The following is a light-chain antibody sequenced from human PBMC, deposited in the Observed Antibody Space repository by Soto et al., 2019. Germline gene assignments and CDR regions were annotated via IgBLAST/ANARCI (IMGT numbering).Light chain of an antibody. J-gene: IGLJ1*01. CDR3: SSWDDSLRGQV. CDR2: RNN. Sequence: QSVLTQPPSASGTPGQRVTISCSGSSSNIGINYVYWYQQLPGTAPKLLIYRNNQRPSGVPDRFSGSESGTSASLAISGLRSQDEDDYYCSSWDDSLRGQVFGTGTKLTVL. CDR1: SSNIGINY. V-gene: IGLV1-47*01.